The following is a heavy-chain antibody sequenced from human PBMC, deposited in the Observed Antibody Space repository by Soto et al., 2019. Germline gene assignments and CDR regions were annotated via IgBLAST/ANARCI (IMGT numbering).Heavy chain of an antibody. J-gene: IGHJ6*02. CDR3: ARDGYCSSTSCYPYYYYGMDV. Sequence: QTLSLTCAISGDSVSINSAAWNWIRQSPSRGLEWLGRTYYRSKWYTDDAVSVKSRITINPDTSKNQFSLQLNSVTPEDTAVYYCARDGYCSSTSCYPYYYYGMDVWGQGTTVTVSS. CDR1: GDSVSINSAA. V-gene: IGHV6-1*01. D-gene: IGHD2-2*03. CDR2: TYYRSKWYT.